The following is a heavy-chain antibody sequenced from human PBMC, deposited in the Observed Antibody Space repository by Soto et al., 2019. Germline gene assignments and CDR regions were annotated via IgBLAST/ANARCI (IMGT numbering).Heavy chain of an antibody. V-gene: IGHV3-64*01. CDR2: ISSNGGST. D-gene: IGHD2-15*01. J-gene: IGHJ4*02. CDR3: ARGNLGYCSGGSCYPPDY. Sequence: PGGSLRLSCAASGFTFGSYAMHWVRQAPGKGLEYVSAISSNGGSTYYANSVKGRFTISRDNSKNTLYLQMGSLRAEDMAAYYCARGNLGYCSGGSCYPPDYWGQGT. CDR1: GFTFGSYA.